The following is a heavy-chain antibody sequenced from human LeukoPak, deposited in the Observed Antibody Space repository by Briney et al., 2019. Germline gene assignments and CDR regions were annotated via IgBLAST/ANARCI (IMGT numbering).Heavy chain of an antibody. J-gene: IGHJ6*03. CDR3: GGSDKVLSSEYYYYMDV. D-gene: IGHD2/OR15-2a*01. V-gene: IGHV3-7*01. Sequence: GGSLRLSCTASGFTTHYWLNWVRQSPGKGLEGVANIDRDGRVQHYVDSVEGRFTISRDSDKNSLALQMHSLRGEDTAVYYTGGSDKVLSSEYYYYMDVWGIGTTVTVSS. CDR1: GFTTHYW. CDR2: IDRDGRVQ.